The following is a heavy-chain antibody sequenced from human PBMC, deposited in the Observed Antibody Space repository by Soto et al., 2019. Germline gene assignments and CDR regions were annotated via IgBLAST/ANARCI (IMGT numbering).Heavy chain of an antibody. V-gene: IGHV4-34*01. CDR3: AICLRVYYHYYYKAV. D-gene: IGHD2-2*01. Sequence: SETLSLTCAVYGGSFSGYYWSWIRQPPGKGLEWIGEINHSGSTNYNPSLKSRVTISVDTSKNQFSLKLSSVTAADTAVYYCAICLRVYYHYYYKAVWGKGTTVPGSS. CDR2: INHSGST. CDR1: GGSFSGYY. J-gene: IGHJ6*03.